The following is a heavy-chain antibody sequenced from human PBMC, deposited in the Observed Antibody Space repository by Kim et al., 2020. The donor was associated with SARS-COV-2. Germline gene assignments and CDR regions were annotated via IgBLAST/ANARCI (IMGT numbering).Heavy chain of an antibody. Sequence: GGSLRLSCAASGFTFNSYGMHWVRQAPGKGLEWVAVISYDGNNKYYGDSVEGRFTISRDNSKNTLYLQMNSLRVEDTAVYYCGRDRGYCSGGSCYGLDYWGQGTLVTLAS. D-gene: IGHD2-15*01. CDR3: GRDRGYCSGGSCYGLDY. V-gene: IGHV3-33*05. CDR2: ISYDGNNK. J-gene: IGHJ4*02. CDR1: GFTFNSYG.